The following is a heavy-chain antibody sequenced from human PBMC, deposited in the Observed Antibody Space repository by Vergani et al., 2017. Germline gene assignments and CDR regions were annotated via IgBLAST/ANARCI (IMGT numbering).Heavy chain of an antibody. J-gene: IGHJ6*03. D-gene: IGHD2-21*02. CDR1: GSTFSTYA. V-gene: IGHV1-69*01. CDR2: IIPIFGTP. Sequence: QVQLVQAGADVKKPGSSVKVSCNASGSTFSTYAISLVRQAPGQGLELVEGIIPIFGTPNYAQTFQVRVTITSDESTITAYMELSSLRSGDTAVYYCARGPLAYCGGDCYPARYYYYMDVWGKGTTVTVSS. CDR3: ARGPLAYCGGDCYPARYYYYMDV.